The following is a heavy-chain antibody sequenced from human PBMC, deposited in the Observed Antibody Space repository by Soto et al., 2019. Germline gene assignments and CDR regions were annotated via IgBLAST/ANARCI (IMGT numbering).Heavy chain of an antibody. CDR2: IIPILGIA. V-gene: IGHV1-69*02. CDR1: GGTFSSYT. D-gene: IGHD6-13*01. Sequence: QVQLVQSGAEVKKPGSSVKVSCKASGGTFSSYTISWVRQAPGQGLEWMGRIIPILGIANYAQKFQGRVTITADKSTSTAYMELSSLRSEDTAVYYCASKSSRGLYYGMDVWGQGTTVTVSS. J-gene: IGHJ6*01. CDR3: ASKSSRGLYYGMDV.